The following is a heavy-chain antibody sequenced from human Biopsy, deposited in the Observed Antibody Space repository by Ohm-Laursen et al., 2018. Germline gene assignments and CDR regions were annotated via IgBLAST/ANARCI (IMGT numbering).Heavy chain of an antibody. Sequence: GASVKVSCKASGSTFNDYFIHWVRQSPGQGLEWMGWVNPNSGATNSAENFRDRVTLTRDTSISAVYIELRRLKSDDAAVYYCARDRMTDVFGGPTRTDVFDSWGQGTPVIVSS. CDR3: ARDRMTDVFGGPTRTDVFDS. J-gene: IGHJ4*02. V-gene: IGHV1-2*02. D-gene: IGHD3-10*01. CDR1: GSTFNDYF. CDR2: VNPNSGAT.